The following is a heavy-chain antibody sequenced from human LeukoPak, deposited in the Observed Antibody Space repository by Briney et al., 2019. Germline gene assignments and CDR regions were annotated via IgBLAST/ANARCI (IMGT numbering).Heavy chain of an antibody. Sequence: GGSLRLSCAASGFTFSSYGMHWVRQAPGKGLEWVAFIRYDGSNKCYADSVKGRFTISGDNSKNTLYLQMNSLRAEDTAVYYCAKKEMGATVALSDYWGQGTLVTVSS. CDR3: AKKEMGATVALSDY. CDR1: GFTFSSYG. D-gene: IGHD1-26*01. CDR2: IRYDGSNK. V-gene: IGHV3-30*02. J-gene: IGHJ4*02.